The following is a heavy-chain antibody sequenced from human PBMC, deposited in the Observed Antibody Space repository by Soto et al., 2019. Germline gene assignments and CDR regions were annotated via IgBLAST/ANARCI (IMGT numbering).Heavy chain of an antibody. V-gene: IGHV4-4*02. J-gene: IGHJ4*02. Sequence: QVQLQESGPGLVKPSGTLSLTCAVSGGSIRSSNWWSWVRQPQGKGLQWIGEIYHSGSTNYIPSLKSRVTISVDKSRNQFSLKLSSVTAADTAVYNCARRWGEGRVDYWGQGTLVTVSS. CDR1: GGSIRSSNW. CDR2: IYHSGST. CDR3: ARRWGEGRVDY. D-gene: IGHD3-10*01.